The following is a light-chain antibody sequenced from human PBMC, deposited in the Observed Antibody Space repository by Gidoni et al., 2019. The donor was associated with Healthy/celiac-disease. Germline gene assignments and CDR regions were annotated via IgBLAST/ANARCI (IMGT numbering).Light chain of an antibody. CDR1: QDISNY. CDR2: DAS. V-gene: IGKV1-33*01. J-gene: IGKJ5*01. CDR3: QQYDNLPLA. Sequence: DIQMTQSPSSLSASVGDRVTITCQASQDISNYLNWYQQKPGKAPKLLSYDASNLETGVPSRFRGSGSGTDVTFTISSLLLEDIATYYCQQYDNLPLAFGPGTRLEIK.